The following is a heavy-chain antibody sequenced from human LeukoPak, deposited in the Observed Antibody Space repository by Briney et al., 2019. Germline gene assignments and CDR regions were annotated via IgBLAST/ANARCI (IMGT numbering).Heavy chain of an antibody. J-gene: IGHJ4*02. D-gene: IGHD7-27*01. V-gene: IGHV4-4*02. Sequence: PSETLPLTCAASGGSISSSTWGGWVRQPPGKGLEWIGEIYHSGSTNYNPSLKSRVTISVDKSKNQFSLKLSSVTAADTAVYYCARARGELGDFDYWGQETLVTVSS. CDR2: IYHSGST. CDR1: GGSISSSTW. CDR3: ARARGELGDFDY.